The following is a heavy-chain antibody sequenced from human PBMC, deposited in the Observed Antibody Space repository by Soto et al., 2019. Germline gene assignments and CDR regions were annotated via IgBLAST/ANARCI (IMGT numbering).Heavy chain of an antibody. V-gene: IGHV4-31*03. Sequence: QVQLQESGPGLVKHSQTLSLTCTVSGGSISSGGYYWSWIRQHPGKGLEWIGYIYYSGSTYYNPSRRSRVTISVDTSKDQCALKLSSVTAADTAVDDCAGDSYGSLGLDYWGQGTLVTVSS. D-gene: IGHD5-18*01. CDR1: GGSISSGGYY. CDR3: AGDSYGSLGLDY. CDR2: IYYSGST. J-gene: IGHJ4*02.